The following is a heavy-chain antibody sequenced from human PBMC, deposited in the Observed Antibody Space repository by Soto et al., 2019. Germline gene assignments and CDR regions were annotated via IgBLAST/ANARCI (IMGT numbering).Heavy chain of an antibody. D-gene: IGHD2-2*01. CDR1: GGSISNSSYL. CDR3: ARSQGYQLLSFGY. V-gene: IGHV4-39*01. Sequence: SETLSLTCTVSGGSISNSSYLWGRIRQPPGKELQWIGSVSYSGSTYYNPSLKSRVTISVATSKTQFSLKLSSVTAADTAVYYCARSQGYQLLSFGYWGQGTLVTVSS. CDR2: VSYSGST. J-gene: IGHJ4*02.